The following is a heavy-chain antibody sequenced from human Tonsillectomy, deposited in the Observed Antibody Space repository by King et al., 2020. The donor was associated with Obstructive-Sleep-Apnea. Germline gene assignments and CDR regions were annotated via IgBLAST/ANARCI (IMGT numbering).Heavy chain of an antibody. CDR2: ISGSGGTT. CDR3: AKSVRYYDAFDI. V-gene: IGHV3-23*04. D-gene: IGHD1-26*01. Sequence: VQLVESGGGLVQPGGSLRLSCAASGFTFSSHAMSWVRQAPGKGLDWVSAISGSGGTTYYADSVKGRFTISRDNSKNTLNLQMNSLRAEDTAVYYCAKSVRYYDAFDIWGQGTMVTVSS. CDR1: GFTFSSHA. J-gene: IGHJ3*02.